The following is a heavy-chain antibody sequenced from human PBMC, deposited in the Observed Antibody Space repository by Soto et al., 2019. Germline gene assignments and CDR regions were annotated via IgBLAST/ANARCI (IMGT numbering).Heavy chain of an antibody. V-gene: IGHV3-30*18. CDR2: ISNDGTNK. Sequence: QVQLVESGGGVVQPGRSLRLSCAASGFTFRSYGMHWVRQAPGKGLEWLAVISNDGTNKYLADSVKGRLTLSRDNSRNTLSLEINNLRPEDTAVYYCEKDTLDCSGGDCLLYYYYGMDVWGQGTTVTVSS. CDR1: GFTFRSYG. CDR3: EKDTLDCSGGDCLLYYYYGMDV. D-gene: IGHD2-15*01. J-gene: IGHJ6*02.